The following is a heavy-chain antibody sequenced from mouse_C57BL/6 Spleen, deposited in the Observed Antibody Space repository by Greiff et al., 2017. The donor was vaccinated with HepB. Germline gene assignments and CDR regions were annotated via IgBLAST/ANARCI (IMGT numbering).Heavy chain of an antibody. J-gene: IGHJ1*03. Sequence: VMLVAYEGGLVQPGSSMKLSCTASGFTFSDYYMAWVRQVPEKGLEWVANINYDGSSTYYLDSLKSRFIISRDNAKNILYLQMSSLKSEDTATYYCARDPFFGGYFDVWGTGTTVTVSS. CDR2: INYDGSST. V-gene: IGHV5-16*01. CDR1: GFTFSDYY. CDR3: ARDPFFGGYFDV.